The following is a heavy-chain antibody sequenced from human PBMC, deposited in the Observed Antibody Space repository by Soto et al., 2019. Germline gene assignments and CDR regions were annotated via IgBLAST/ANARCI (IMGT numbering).Heavy chain of an antibody. V-gene: IGHV3-23*05. D-gene: IGHD2-2*01. Sequence: EVQLLESGGGLVQPGGSPRLSCAASGFTFSSRAMSWVRQAPGKGLEWVSSIYASNNNTYYADSVKGRFTISRDNSRNTLYLQMISLRAEDTALYYCAKDTRGPDYWGQGTLVTVSS. CDR3: AKDTRGPDY. CDR1: GFTFSSRA. CDR2: IYASNNNT. J-gene: IGHJ4*02.